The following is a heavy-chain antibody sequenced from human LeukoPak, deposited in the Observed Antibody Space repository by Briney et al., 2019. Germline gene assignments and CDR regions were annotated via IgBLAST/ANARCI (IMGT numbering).Heavy chain of an antibody. J-gene: IGHJ6*03. D-gene: IGHD4-23*01. Sequence: SETLSPTCTVSGGSISSRSDYWGWIRQTPGKGLEWIGNLDSSGSTYYNPSLKSRVTISVGTSKNQFSLNLRSVTAADTAIYFCSRSHDYGGLYFYYYMDVWGKGTTVTVSS. CDR1: GGSISSRSDY. V-gene: IGHV4-39*01. CDR2: LDSSGST. CDR3: SRSHDYGGLYFYYYMDV.